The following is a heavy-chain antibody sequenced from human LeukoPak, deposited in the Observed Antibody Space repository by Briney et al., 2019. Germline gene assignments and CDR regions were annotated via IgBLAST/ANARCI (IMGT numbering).Heavy chain of an antibody. J-gene: IGHJ3*02. CDR1: GGTLSTYA. CDR2: IIPIFGTS. V-gene: IGHV1-69*13. CDR3: ARDDGRYFDRLGHDAFDI. Sequence: SVKVSRKASGGTLSTYAISWVRQAPAQGREWMGGIIPIFGTSNYAQKFQGRVTITADESTSTAYMELSSLRSEDTAVYYCARDDGRYFDRLGHDAFDIWGQGTLVTVSS. D-gene: IGHD3-9*01.